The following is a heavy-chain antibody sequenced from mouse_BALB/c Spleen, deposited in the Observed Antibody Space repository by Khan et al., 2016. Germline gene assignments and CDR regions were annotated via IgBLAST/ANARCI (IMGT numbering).Heavy chain of an antibody. CDR1: GYTFTTYD. Sequence: QVQLQQPGPELVKPGASVKISCKASGYTFTTYDIHWVKQRPGQGLEWIGWIYPGDGSTKYNEKFKGKATLTADKSSSTAYMQLSSLTSENSAVYFCTREHYYGSSGFAYWGQGTLVTVSA. CDR2: IYPGDGST. D-gene: IGHD1-1*01. CDR3: TREHYYGSSGFAY. J-gene: IGHJ3*01. V-gene: IGHV1S56*01.